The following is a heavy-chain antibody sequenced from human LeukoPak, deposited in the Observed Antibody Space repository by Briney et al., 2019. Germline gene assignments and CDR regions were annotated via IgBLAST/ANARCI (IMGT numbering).Heavy chain of an antibody. CDR1: GGSISSYY. J-gene: IGHJ5*02. Sequence: SETLSLTCTVSGGSISSYYWSWIRQPPGKGLEWIGYIYYSGSTNYNPSLKSRVTISVDTSKNQFSLKLSYVTAADTAVYYCARLAGVVPAAISWFDPWGQGTLVTVSS. D-gene: IGHD2-2*01. CDR3: ARLAGVVPAAISWFDP. CDR2: IYYSGST. V-gene: IGHV4-59*08.